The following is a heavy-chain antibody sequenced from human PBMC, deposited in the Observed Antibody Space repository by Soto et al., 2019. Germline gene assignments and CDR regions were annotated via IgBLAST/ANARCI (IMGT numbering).Heavy chain of an antibody. J-gene: IGHJ3*02. Sequence: GGSLRLSCTASGFTFGDYAMSWVRQAPGKGLEWVGFIRSKDYGVTTEYAESVKSRFTISRDESKSIAYLQMNSLKTEDTAVYYCTSATTGTNVVDIWGQGTMVTVSS. D-gene: IGHD1-1*01. V-gene: IGHV3-49*04. CDR2: IRSKDYGVTT. CDR3: TSATTGTNVVDI. CDR1: GFTFGDYA.